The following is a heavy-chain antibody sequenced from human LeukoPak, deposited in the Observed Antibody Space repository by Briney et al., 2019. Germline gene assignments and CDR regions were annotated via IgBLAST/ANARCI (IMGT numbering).Heavy chain of an antibody. CDR3: VRQDRVVTERVN. Sequence: SETLSLTCTVSGDSISSYYWSWIRQSAGQGMEWIGRVYTSGSTNYNPSLKSRVTMSVDTSKNQVSLKLSSVTAADTAVYYCVRQDRVVTERVNWGQGTLVTVSS. CDR1: GDSISSYY. D-gene: IGHD2-21*02. V-gene: IGHV4-4*07. CDR2: VYTSGST. J-gene: IGHJ4*02.